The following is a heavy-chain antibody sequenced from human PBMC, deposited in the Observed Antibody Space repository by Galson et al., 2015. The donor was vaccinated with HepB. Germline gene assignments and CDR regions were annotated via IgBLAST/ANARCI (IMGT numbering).Heavy chain of an antibody. CDR3: ARIPPVGAPLNDAFDI. V-gene: IGHV2-70*11. D-gene: IGHD1-26*01. CDR2: IDWDDDK. CDR1: GFSLSTSGMC. Sequence: PALVKPTQTLTLTCTFSGFSLSTSGMCVSWIRQPPGKALEWLARIDWDDDKYYSTSLKTRLTISKDTSKNQVVLTMTNMDPVDTATYYCARIPPVGAPLNDAFDIWGQGTMVTVSS. J-gene: IGHJ3*02.